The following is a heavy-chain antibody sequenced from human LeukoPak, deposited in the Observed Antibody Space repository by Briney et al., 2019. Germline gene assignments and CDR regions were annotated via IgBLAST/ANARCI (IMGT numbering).Heavy chain of an antibody. D-gene: IGHD4-17*01. J-gene: IGHJ3*01. Sequence: GGSLRLSCAASGFTFSTNWMHWVRRTPGKGLVWVSRINSDGSDTSYADSVKGRFTISRDNAKNTLYLQLNSLSAEDTAVYHCARVDYGDYVAAVDVWGQGTMVTVFS. V-gene: IGHV3-74*01. CDR1: GFTFSTNW. CDR3: ARVDYGDYVAAVDV. CDR2: INSDGSDT.